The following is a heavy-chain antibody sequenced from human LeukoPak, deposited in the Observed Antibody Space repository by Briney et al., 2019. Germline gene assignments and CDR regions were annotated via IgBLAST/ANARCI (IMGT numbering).Heavy chain of an antibody. V-gene: IGHV3-33*01. Sequence: GGSLRLSCAAAGFTFRSHGMHWVRQAPGKGLQWVGVIWYDGSNSYYADSVKGRFTISRDNSKNTLYLQMNSLRAEDTAVYYCARDMDSSSHYFDYWGQGALVTVSS. CDR3: ARDMDSSSHYFDY. D-gene: IGHD6-6*01. CDR1: GFTFRSHG. CDR2: IWYDGSNS. J-gene: IGHJ4*02.